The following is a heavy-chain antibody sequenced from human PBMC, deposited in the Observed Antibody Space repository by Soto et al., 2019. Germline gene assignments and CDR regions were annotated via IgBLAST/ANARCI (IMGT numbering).Heavy chain of an antibody. D-gene: IGHD4-17*01. CDR3: ARDYGDYVIDY. J-gene: IGHJ4*02. CDR2: VYYSGST. V-gene: IGHV4-59*11. Sequence: ASETLSLTCTVSARSIRSHYWRWIRQPPGKGLEWIGYVYYSGSTNYNPSLKSRVTISVDTSKNQFSLELSSVTAADTAVYYCARDYGDYVIDYWGQGTLVTVSS. CDR1: ARSIRSHY.